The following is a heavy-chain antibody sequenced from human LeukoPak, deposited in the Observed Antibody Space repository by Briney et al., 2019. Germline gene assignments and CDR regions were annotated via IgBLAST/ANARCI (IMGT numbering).Heavy chain of an antibody. Sequence: PSETLSLTCAVYGGSFSGYYWSWIRQPPGKGLEWIGEINHSGSTNYNPSLKSRVTISVDTSKNQFSLKLSSVTAADTAVYYCARGRGPYSGSSSYYYYMDVWGKGTTVTVSS. V-gene: IGHV4-34*01. D-gene: IGHD6-6*01. J-gene: IGHJ6*03. CDR3: ARGRGPYSGSSSYYYYMDV. CDR1: GGSFSGYY. CDR2: INHSGST.